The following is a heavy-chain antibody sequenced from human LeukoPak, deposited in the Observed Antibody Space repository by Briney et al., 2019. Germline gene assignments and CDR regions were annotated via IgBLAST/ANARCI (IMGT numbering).Heavy chain of an antibody. D-gene: IGHD4-11*01. Sequence: GGSLRLSCAASGFTFSSYWMSWVRQAPGKGLEWVSSISSSSSYIYYADSVKGRFTISRDNAKNSLYLQMNSLRAEDTAVYYCARDPDALQYPSGYMDVWGKGTTVTVSS. CDR2: ISSSSSYI. J-gene: IGHJ6*03. V-gene: IGHV3-21*01. CDR3: ARDPDALQYPSGYMDV. CDR1: GFTFSSYW.